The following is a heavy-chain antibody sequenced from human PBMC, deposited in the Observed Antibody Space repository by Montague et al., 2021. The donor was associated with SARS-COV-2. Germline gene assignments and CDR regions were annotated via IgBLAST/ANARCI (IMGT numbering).Heavy chain of an antibody. J-gene: IGHJ6*02. CDR3: ARARGIGNYYYGMDV. Sequence: SLRLSRSASGFTFSSYSMNWVRQAPGKGLGWVSSISSSSSYIYYTDSVKGRFTISRDNAKNSLYLQMNSLRAEDTAVYYCARARGIGNYYYGMDVWGQGTTLTVSS. CDR1: GFTFSSYS. D-gene: IGHD2-21*01. V-gene: IGHV3-21*01. CDR2: ISSSSSYI.